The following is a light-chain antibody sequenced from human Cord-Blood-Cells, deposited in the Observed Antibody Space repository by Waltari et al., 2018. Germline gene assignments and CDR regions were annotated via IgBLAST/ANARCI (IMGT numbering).Light chain of an antibody. CDR2: AAS. CDR1: QSISSY. J-gene: IGKJ2*03. CDR3: QQSYSTPYS. Sequence: IKKTQSPSSLYASVADRVTITCRASQSISSYLNWYQQKPGKAPKLLIYAASSLQSGVPSRFSGSGSGTDFTLTISSLQPEDFATYYCQQSYSTPYSFVQGTKLFIK. V-gene: IGKV1-39*01.